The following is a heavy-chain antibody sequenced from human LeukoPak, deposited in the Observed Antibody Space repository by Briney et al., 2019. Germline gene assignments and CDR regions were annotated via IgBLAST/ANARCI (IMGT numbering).Heavy chain of an antibody. CDR2: ISSSGSTI. Sequence: GGSLRLSCAASGFTFSDYYMSWIRQAPGKGLEWVSYISSSGSTIYYADPVKGRFTISRDNAKNSLYLQMNSLRAEDTAVYYCARRDYDSSGYYYYYYYMDVWGKGTTVTVSS. J-gene: IGHJ6*03. CDR1: GFTFSDYY. V-gene: IGHV3-11*04. CDR3: ARRDYDSSGYYYYYYYMDV. D-gene: IGHD3-22*01.